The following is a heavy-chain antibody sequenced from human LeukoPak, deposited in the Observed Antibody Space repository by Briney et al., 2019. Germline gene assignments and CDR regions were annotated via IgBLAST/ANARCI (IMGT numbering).Heavy chain of an antibody. CDR1: GFTFSSYA. J-gene: IGHJ4*02. D-gene: IGHD6-13*01. CDR2: ISGSGGST. V-gene: IGHV3-23*01. CDR3: ARGFIAAALFDY. Sequence: GSLRLSCAASGFTFSSYAMSWVRQAPGKGLEWVSAISGSGGSTYYADSVKGRFTISRDNSKNTLYLQMNSLRAEDTAVYYCARGFIAAALFDYWGQGTLVTVSS.